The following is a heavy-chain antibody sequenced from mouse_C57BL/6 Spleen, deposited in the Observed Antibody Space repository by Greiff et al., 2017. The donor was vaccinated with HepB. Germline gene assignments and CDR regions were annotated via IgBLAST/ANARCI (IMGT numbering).Heavy chain of an antibody. CDR2: IYPGDGDT. Sequence: VQLQQSGPELVKPGASVKISCKASGYAFSSSWMNWVKQRPGKGLEWIGRIYPGDGDTNYNGKFKGKATLTADKSSSTAYMQLSSLTSEDSAVYVCAREGGSSYVYFDYWGQGTTLTVSS. V-gene: IGHV1-82*01. CDR3: AREGGSSYVYFDY. J-gene: IGHJ2*01. CDR1: GYAFSSSW. D-gene: IGHD1-1*01.